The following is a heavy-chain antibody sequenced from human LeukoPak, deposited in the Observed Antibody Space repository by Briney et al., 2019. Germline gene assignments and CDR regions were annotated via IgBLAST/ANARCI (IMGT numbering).Heavy chain of an antibody. Sequence: GGSLRLSCAASGFTFSDYGMHWVRQAPGKGLEWVAVMSYDGSSKYYADSVKGRFIISRDNSKNTLFLQMNSLRAEDTAVYYCAKVLGDYSTTSFDWYFDLWGRGTLVTVSS. D-gene: IGHD4-17*01. J-gene: IGHJ2*01. CDR3: AKVLGDYSTTSFDWYFDL. V-gene: IGHV3-30*18. CDR2: MSYDGSSK. CDR1: GFTFSDYG.